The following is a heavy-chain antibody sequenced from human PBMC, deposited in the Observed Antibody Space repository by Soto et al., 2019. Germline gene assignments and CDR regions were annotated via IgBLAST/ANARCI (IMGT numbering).Heavy chain of an antibody. J-gene: IGHJ5*02. D-gene: IGHD4-17*01. CDR1: GYSFTNYW. Sequence: PGESLKISCKGSGYSFTNYWIGWVRQMPGKGLEYMGIIYPSDSTTRYSPSFQGQVTISADKSISTAYLQWNSLKASDTAMYYCARHGFYGDYSSNYFDPWGQGTLVTVSS. CDR2: IYPSDSTT. CDR3: ARHGFYGDYSSNYFDP. V-gene: IGHV5-51*01.